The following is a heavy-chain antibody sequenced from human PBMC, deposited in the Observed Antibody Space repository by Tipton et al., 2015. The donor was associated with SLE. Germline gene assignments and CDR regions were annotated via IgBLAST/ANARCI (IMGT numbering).Heavy chain of an antibody. D-gene: IGHD3-16*01. J-gene: IGHJ4*02. Sequence: TLSLTCAVYGGSFSGYYWSWIRQPAGKGLEWIGHIYTSGSTNYNPSLKSRVTISVDTSKNQFSLKLSSVTAADTAVYYCASGGIYFDYWGQGTLVTVSS. CDR3: ASGGIYFDY. V-gene: IGHV4-59*10. CDR2: IYTSGST. CDR1: GGSFSGYY.